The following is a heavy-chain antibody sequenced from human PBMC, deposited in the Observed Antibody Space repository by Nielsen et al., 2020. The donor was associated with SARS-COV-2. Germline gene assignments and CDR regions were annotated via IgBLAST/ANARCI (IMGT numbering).Heavy chain of an antibody. CDR2: ISSSSSYI. J-gene: IGHJ6*02. CDR1: GFTFSSYS. V-gene: IGHV3-21*04. Sequence: GGSLRLSCAASGFTFSSYSMNWVRQAPGKGLEWVSSISSSSSYIYYADSVEGRFTISRDNAKNSLYLQMNSLRVEDTAVYYCVKWVQLDLGYYYHGMDVWGQGTTVTVSS. D-gene: IGHD6-6*01. CDR3: VKWVQLDLGYYYHGMDV.